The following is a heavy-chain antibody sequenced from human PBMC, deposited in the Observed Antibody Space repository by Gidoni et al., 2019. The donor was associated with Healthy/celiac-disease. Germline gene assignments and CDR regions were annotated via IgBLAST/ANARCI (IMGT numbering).Heavy chain of an antibody. J-gene: IGHJ4*02. V-gene: IGHV4-34*01. Sequence: QVQLQQWGAGLLKHSETLSLTCAVYGGSFSGYYWSWIRQPPGKGLEWIGEINHSGSTNYNPSLKSRVTISVDTSKNQFSLKLSSVTAADTAVYYCARGRLMVEVVVITFDYWGQGTLVTVSS. CDR3: ARGRLMVEVVVITFDY. D-gene: IGHD3-22*01. CDR1: GGSFSGYY. CDR2: INHSGST.